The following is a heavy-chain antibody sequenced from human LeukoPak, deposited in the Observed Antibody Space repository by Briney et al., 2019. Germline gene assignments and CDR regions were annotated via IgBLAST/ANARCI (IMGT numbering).Heavy chain of an antibody. Sequence: ASVKVSCKASGYTFTSYAMHWVRQAPGQRLEWMGWINAGNGNTKYSQKFQGRVTITRDTSASTACMELSSLRSEDTAVYYCARWATYDILTGYYLGWFDPWGQGTLVTVSS. V-gene: IGHV1-3*01. CDR2: INAGNGNT. D-gene: IGHD3-9*01. CDR3: ARWATYDILTGYYLGWFDP. CDR1: GYTFTSYA. J-gene: IGHJ5*02.